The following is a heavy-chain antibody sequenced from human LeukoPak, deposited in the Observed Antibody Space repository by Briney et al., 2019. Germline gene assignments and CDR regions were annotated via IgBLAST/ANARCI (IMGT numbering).Heavy chain of an antibody. Sequence: SETLSLTRTVSGGSISSYYWSWIRQPPGKGLEWIGYIYYSGSTNYNPSLKSRVTISVDTSKNQFSLKLSSVTAADTAVYYCARHGYSGYDYAVYWGQGTLVTVSS. CDR2: IYYSGST. CDR3: ARHGYSGYDYAVY. J-gene: IGHJ4*02. CDR1: GGSISSYY. V-gene: IGHV4-59*08. D-gene: IGHD5-12*01.